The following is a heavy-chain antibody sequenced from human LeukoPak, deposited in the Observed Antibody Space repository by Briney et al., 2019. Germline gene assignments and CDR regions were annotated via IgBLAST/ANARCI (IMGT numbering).Heavy chain of an antibody. D-gene: IGHD6-19*01. CDR2: ISSGSTI. CDR3: ARDQGSGWLFDY. Sequence: PGGSLRLSCAASGFTFSSYEMNWVRQAPGKGLEWVSYISSGSTIYYADSVKGRFTISRDNAKNSLYLQMNSLRAEDTAVYYCARDQGSGWLFDYWGQGTLVTLSS. V-gene: IGHV3-48*03. J-gene: IGHJ4*02. CDR1: GFTFSSYE.